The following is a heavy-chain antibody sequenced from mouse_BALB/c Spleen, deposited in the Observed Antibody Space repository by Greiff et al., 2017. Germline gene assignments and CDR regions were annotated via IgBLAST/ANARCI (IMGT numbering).Heavy chain of an antibody. D-gene: IGHD2-4*01. CDR3: ARRGLRYYAMDY. V-gene: IGHV1-9*01. CDR1: GYTFSSYW. CDR2: ILPGSGST. J-gene: IGHJ4*01. Sequence: QVQLQQSGAELMKPGASVKISCKATGYTFSSYWIEWVKQRPGHGLEWIGEILPGSGSTNYNEKFKGKATFTADTSSNTAYMQLSSLTSEDSAVYYCARRGLRYYAMDYWGQGTSVTVSS.